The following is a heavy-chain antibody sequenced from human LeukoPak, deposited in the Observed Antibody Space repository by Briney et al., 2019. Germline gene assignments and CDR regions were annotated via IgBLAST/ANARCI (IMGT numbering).Heavy chain of an antibody. CDR1: GGSFSGYY. V-gene: IGHV4-34*01. Sequence: PSETLSLTCAVYGGSFSGYYWSWIRQPPGKGLEWIGEINHSGSTNYNPSLKSRVTISVDTSKNQFSLKLSSVTAADTAVYYCARALGYYDSSGRYFDYWGQGTLVTVSS. J-gene: IGHJ4*02. CDR2: INHSGST. CDR3: ARALGYYDSSGRYFDY. D-gene: IGHD3-22*01.